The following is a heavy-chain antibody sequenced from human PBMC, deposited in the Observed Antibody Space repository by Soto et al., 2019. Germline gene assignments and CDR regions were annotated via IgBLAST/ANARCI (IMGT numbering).Heavy chain of an antibody. J-gene: IGHJ6*02. D-gene: IGHD5-18*01. Sequence: PGESLKISCKGSGYSFTSYWIGWVRQMPGKGLEWMGIIYPGDSDTRYSPSFQGQVTISADKSISTAYLQWSSLKASDTAMYYCARRGHSYSSYYYYGMDVWGQGTTVTVS. V-gene: IGHV5-51*01. CDR1: GYSFTSYW. CDR2: IYPGDSDT. CDR3: ARRGHSYSSYYYYGMDV.